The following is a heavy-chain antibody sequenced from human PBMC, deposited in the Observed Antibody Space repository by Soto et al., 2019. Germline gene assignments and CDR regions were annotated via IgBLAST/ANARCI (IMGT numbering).Heavy chain of an antibody. D-gene: IGHD2-15*01. CDR1: GFTFSSYA. CDR2: ISSSGSYI. V-gene: IGHV3-21*01. Sequence: GGSLRLSCAASGFTFSSYAMSWVRQAPGKGLEWVSSISSSGSYICYADSVKGRFTISRDNAKNSLYLQMNSLRAEDTAVYYCARGLRSSYHHYNIRYFDYWGQGTLVTVSS. CDR3: ARGLRSSYHHYNIRYFDY. J-gene: IGHJ4*02.